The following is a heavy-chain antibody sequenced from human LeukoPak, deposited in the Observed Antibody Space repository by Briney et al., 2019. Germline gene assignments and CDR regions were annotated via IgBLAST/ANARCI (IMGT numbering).Heavy chain of an antibody. CDR1: GFTFSSYA. J-gene: IGHJ4*02. Sequence: PGGSLRLSCAASGFTFSSYAMSWVRQAPGKALECISGFSGSGGSTYYADSVKGRFTISRDNSKNTLYLQMNSLRAEDTAVYYCAKCYDTYIEVIDYWGQGTLVTVSS. CDR3: AKCYDTYIEVIDY. CDR2: FSGSGGST. D-gene: IGHD2-2*01. V-gene: IGHV3-23*01.